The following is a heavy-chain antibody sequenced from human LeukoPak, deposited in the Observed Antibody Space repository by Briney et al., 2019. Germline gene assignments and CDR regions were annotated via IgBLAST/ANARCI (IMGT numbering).Heavy chain of an antibody. CDR2: ISGSGGST. J-gene: IGHJ4*02. V-gene: IGHV3-23*01. D-gene: IGHD3-10*01. CDR3: ATLERNYYGSGKGVDY. Sequence: GGSLRLSCAASGFTFSSYAMSWVRQAPGKGLEWVSAISGSGGSTYYADSVKGRFTISRDNSKNTLYLQMNSLRAEDAAVYYCATLERNYYGSGKGVDYWGQGTLVTVSS. CDR1: GFTFSSYA.